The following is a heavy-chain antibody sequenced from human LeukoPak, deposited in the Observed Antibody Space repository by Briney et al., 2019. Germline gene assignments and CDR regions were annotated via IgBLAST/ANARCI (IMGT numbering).Heavy chain of an antibody. V-gene: IGHV4-59*01. D-gene: IGHD3-22*01. Sequence: SETLSLTCTVSGGSISSYYWSWIRQPPGKGLEWIGYIYYSGCTNYNPSLKSRLTISVDTSKNQFSLKLSSVTAADTAVYYCARDGYYDSSPPLNWGQGTLVTVSS. CDR2: IYYSGCT. CDR3: ARDGYYDSSPPLN. CDR1: GGSISSYY. J-gene: IGHJ4*02.